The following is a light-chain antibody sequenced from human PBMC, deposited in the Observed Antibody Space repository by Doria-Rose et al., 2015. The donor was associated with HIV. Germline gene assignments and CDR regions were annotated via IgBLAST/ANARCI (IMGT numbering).Light chain of an antibody. Sequence: TQSPGTLSLSPGESATLSCRASQSFSSTYLAWYQQKPCQAPSLLIYDGFTTATGIPDRFSASGSRTDFTLTINRLEPEDFALYYCHQYGTSWTFGQGTKVEI. CDR3: HQYGTSWT. V-gene: IGKV3-20*01. CDR1: QSFSSTY. CDR2: DGF. J-gene: IGKJ1*01.